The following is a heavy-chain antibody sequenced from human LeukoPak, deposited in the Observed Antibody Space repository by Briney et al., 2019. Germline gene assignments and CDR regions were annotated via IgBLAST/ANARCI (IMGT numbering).Heavy chain of an antibody. CDR3: AHSSGYAYGLDY. J-gene: IGHJ4*02. CDR2: ISSSSTYI. V-gene: IGHV3-21*01. D-gene: IGHD5-12*01. Sequence: GGSLRLSCAASGFSFSDYAMNWVRQAPGKGLEWVSAISSSSTYIYYADSVKGRFTISRDNAKSSLYLQMSSLRADDTAVYYCAHSSGYAYGLDYWGQGTLVTASS. CDR1: GFSFSDYA.